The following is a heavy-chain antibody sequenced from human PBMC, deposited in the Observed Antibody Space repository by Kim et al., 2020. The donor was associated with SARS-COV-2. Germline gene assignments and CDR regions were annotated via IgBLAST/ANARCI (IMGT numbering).Heavy chain of an antibody. Sequence: GGSLRLSCAASGFTFDDYAMHWVRQAPGKGLEWVSGISWNSGSIGYADSVKGRFTISRDNAKNSLYLQMNSLRAEDTALYYCAKAPYSSWSPDDYWGQGT. V-gene: IGHV3-9*01. CDR3: AKAPYSSWSPDDY. J-gene: IGHJ4*02. D-gene: IGHD3-10*01. CDR1: GFTFDDYA. CDR2: ISWNSGSI.